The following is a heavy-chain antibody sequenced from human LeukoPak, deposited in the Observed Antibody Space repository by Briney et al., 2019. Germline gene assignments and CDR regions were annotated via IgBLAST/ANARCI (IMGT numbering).Heavy chain of an antibody. CDR2: VYYSGTP. J-gene: IGHJ4*02. Sequence: SETLSLTCTVSGGFIGSFYCSWIRQAPGKGREWIGYVYYSGTPNDNPSLKSRVTISSDTSKNQFSLGLSSVTAADTAVYYCARGTVDTAIDTWGQGALVTVSS. D-gene: IGHD3-9*01. CDR1: GGFIGSFY. CDR3: ARGTVDTAIDT. V-gene: IGHV4-59*08.